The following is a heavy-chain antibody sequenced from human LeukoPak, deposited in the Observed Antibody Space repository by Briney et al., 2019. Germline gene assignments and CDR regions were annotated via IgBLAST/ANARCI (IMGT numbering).Heavy chain of an antibody. CDR1: GFTFSNYG. Sequence: PGRSLRLSCAASGFTFSNYGMHWVRQAPGKGLVWVSRINSDGSSTSYADSVKGRFTISRDNAKNTLYLQMNSLRAEDTAVYYCASTPTVYCSSTSCYGEGVDYWGQGTLVTVSS. CDR2: INSDGSST. J-gene: IGHJ4*02. D-gene: IGHD2-2*01. CDR3: ASTPTVYCSSTSCYGEGVDY. V-gene: IGHV3-74*01.